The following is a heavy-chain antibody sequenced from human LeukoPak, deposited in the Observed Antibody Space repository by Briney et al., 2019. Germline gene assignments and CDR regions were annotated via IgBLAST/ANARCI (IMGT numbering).Heavy chain of an antibody. Sequence: GGSLRLSCAASGFTFSNAWMSWVRQAPGKGLEWVGRIKSKTDGGTTDYAAPVKGRFTISRDDSKNTLYLQMNSLKTEDTAVYYCTTDLEAYGGLFDYWGQGTLVTVSS. J-gene: IGHJ4*02. CDR3: TTDLEAYGGLFDY. D-gene: IGHD4-23*01. V-gene: IGHV3-15*01. CDR1: GFTFSNAW. CDR2: IKSKTDGGTT.